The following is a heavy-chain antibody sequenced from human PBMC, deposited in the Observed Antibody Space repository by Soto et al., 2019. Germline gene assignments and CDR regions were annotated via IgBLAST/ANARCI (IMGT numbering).Heavy chain of an antibody. D-gene: IGHD6-19*01. CDR3: ARFDSSGAVGYYGMDV. Sequence: EVQLVESGGGLVQPGGSLRLSGAASGFTFSSYEMNWVRQAPGKGLEWLSFIGSSGSTIYYADSVKGRFTISRDNTKNSLYLQMSSLRAEDTAVYYCARFDSSGAVGYYGMDVWGQGTTVTVSS. CDR2: IGSSGSTI. CDR1: GFTFSSYE. V-gene: IGHV3-48*03. J-gene: IGHJ6*02.